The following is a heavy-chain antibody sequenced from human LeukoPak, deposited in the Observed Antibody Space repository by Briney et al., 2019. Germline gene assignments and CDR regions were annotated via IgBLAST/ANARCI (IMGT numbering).Heavy chain of an antibody. CDR2: IIPILGIA. V-gene: IGHV1-69*04. CDR1: GGTFSSYA. CDR3: ASRSGYSDYDPWYFDQ. D-gene: IGHD5-12*01. Sequence: SVKVSCKASGGTFSSYAISWVRQAPGQGLEWMGRIIPILGIANYAQKFQGRVTITADKSTSTAYMELSSLRSEDTAVFYCASRSGYSDYDPWYFDQWGQGTLVTVSS. J-gene: IGHJ4*02.